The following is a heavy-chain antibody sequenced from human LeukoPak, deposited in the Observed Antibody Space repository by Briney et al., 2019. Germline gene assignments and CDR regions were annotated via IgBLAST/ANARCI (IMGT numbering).Heavy chain of an antibody. CDR3: ARDQHNYYDSSGYYGGYYFDY. D-gene: IGHD3-22*01. Sequence: GGSLRLSCAASGFTFSDYYMSWIRQAPGKGLEWVSYISSSGGTIYYADSVKGRFTISRDNAKNSLYLQMNSLRAEDTAVYYCARDQHNYYDSSGYYGGYYFDYWGQGTLVTVSS. V-gene: IGHV3-11*04. J-gene: IGHJ4*02. CDR2: ISSSGGTI. CDR1: GFTFSDYY.